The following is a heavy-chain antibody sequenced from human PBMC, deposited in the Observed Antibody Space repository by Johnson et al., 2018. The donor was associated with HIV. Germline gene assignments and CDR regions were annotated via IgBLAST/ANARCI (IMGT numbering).Heavy chain of an antibody. J-gene: IGHJ3*02. CDR2: IAHDESIT. D-gene: IGHD1-26*01. CDR3: AREWELLGSAFDI. CDR1: GFTFADYG. V-gene: IGHV3-30*02. Sequence: QMLLVESGGGVVQPGGSLRLSCAASGFTFADYGMHWVRQPPGKGLEWVAFIAHDESITHYADSVKGRFTMSRDNSKNTLYLQMNSLRAEDTAVYYCAREWELLGSAFDIWGQGTMVTISS.